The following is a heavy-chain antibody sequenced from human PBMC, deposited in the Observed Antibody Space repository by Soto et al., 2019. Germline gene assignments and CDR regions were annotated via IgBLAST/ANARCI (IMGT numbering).Heavy chain of an antibody. D-gene: IGHD3-3*01. Sequence: QVQLVQSGAEVKKPGASVKVSCKASGYTFTSYGISWVRQAPGQGLEWMGWISAYNGNTNYAQKLQGRVTTTTDTSTRTAYMELRSLRSDDTAGYYCARGRPNDFLRAGGGAFDIWGQGTMVTVSS. CDR1: GYTFTSYG. J-gene: IGHJ3*02. V-gene: IGHV1-18*01. CDR2: ISAYNGNT. CDR3: ARGRPNDFLRAGGGAFDI.